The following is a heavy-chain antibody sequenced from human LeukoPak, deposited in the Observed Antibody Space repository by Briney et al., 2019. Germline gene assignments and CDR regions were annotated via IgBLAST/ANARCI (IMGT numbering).Heavy chain of an antibody. Sequence: SETLSLTCTVSGGSISSSSYYWSWIRQPPGKGLEWIGYIYYSGNTNYNPSLKSRVTISVDTSKNQFSLKLSSVTAADTAVYYCARGLTTGLNWFDPWGQGTLVTVSS. CDR1: GGSISSSSYY. CDR3: ARGLTTGLNWFDP. CDR2: IYYSGNT. V-gene: IGHV4-61*01. D-gene: IGHD1-14*01. J-gene: IGHJ5*02.